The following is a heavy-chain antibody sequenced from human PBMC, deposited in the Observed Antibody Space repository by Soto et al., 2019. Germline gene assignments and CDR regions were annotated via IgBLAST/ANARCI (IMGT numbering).Heavy chain of an antibody. CDR3: ARHYNYGGSGNYQFHY. D-gene: IGHD3-22*01. J-gene: IGHJ4*02. V-gene: IGHV5-10-1*03. CDR1: GYDFTSYW. Sequence: EVQLVQSGAEVKKPGESLRISCKGSGYDFTSYWINWVRQMPGKGLEWMGRIDPSDSYTTYSPSFQGHVTVSADKSISTAYLQWSSLRASDTAMYYCARHYNYGGSGNYQFHYWGQGTLVTVSS. CDR2: IDPSDSYT.